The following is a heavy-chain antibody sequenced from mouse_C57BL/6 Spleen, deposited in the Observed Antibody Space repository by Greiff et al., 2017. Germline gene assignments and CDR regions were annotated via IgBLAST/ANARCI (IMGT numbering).Heavy chain of an antibody. CDR3: ARSVVTKCYAMDY. CDR2: ISSGSSTI. Sequence: EVQLVESGGGLVKPGGSLQLSCAASGFTFSDSVMHWVRQAPEKGLEWVAYISSGSSTIYYADTVKGRFSLSRDNAKNTLFLQMTSLRSEDTAMYYCARSVVTKCYAMDYWGQGTSVPVSS. D-gene: IGHD2-2*01. V-gene: IGHV5-17*01. J-gene: IGHJ4*01. CDR1: GFTFSDSV.